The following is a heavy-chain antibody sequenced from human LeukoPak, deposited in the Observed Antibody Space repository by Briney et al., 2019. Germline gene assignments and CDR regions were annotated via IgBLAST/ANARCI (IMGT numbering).Heavy chain of an antibody. J-gene: IGHJ4*02. Sequence: GESLKISCKGSGYSFTSNWIGWVRQMPGKGLEWMGIIYPGDSDSRYSPSFQGQVTISADKSINTAYLQWSSLKASDTAMYFCARRPLTHRNFDYWGQGTLVTVSS. V-gene: IGHV5-51*01. CDR2: IYPGDSDS. CDR3: ARRPLTHRNFDY. CDR1: GYSFTSNW.